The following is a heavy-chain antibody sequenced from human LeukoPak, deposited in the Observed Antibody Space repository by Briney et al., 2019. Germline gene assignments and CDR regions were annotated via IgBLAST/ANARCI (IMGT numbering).Heavy chain of an antibody. Sequence: GGSLRLSCAASGFTFSTYGMHWVRQAPGKGLEWVAFIRYDAINKYYADSVKGRFTISRDNSKNTLFLQMNSLRAEDTAVYYCARAKIASTVIYYYMDVWGKGTTVTVSS. CDR2: IRYDAINK. D-gene: IGHD2-21*02. J-gene: IGHJ6*03. CDR1: GFTFSTYG. V-gene: IGHV3-30*02. CDR3: ARAKIASTVIYYYMDV.